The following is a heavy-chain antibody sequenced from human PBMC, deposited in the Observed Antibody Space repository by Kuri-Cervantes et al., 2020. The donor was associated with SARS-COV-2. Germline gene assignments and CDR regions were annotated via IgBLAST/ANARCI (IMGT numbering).Heavy chain of an antibody. V-gene: IGHV5-10-1*01. Sequence: KVSCKGSGYSFTSYRISWVRQMPGKGLEWMGRIDPSDSYTNYSPSFQGHVTISADKSISTAYLQWSSLKASDTAMYYCARLYYYDNWALIDYWGQGTLVTVSS. CDR1: GYSFTSYR. J-gene: IGHJ4*02. CDR2: IDPSDSYT. D-gene: IGHD3-22*01. CDR3: ARLYYYDNWALIDY.